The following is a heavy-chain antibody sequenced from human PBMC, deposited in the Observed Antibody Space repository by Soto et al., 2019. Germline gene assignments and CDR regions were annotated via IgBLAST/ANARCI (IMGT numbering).Heavy chain of an antibody. CDR1: GFTFSSYE. Sequence: QAQLVESAGGVVQPGRSLRLSCVASGFTFSSYEMQWVRKAPGMGLEWVELISHDGRSVDYADCVKGRISISRNNSKSTLYLQMNTLSGDDTAVYYCTTDRPNIWGQGTLVTVSS. D-gene: IGHD6-6*01. J-gene: IGHJ3*02. CDR3: TTDRPNI. CDR2: ISHDGRSV. V-gene: IGHV3-30*01.